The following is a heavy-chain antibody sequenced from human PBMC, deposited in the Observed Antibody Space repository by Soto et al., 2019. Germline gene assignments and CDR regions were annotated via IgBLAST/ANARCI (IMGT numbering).Heavy chain of an antibody. CDR2: ISSSSSYI. D-gene: IGHD2-2*01. Sequence: EVQLVESGGGLVKPGGSLRLSCAASGFTFSSYSMNWVRQAPGKGLEWVSSISSSSSYIYYADSVKGRFTISRDNAKNSLYLQMNSLRAEDTAVYYCAREGVDVVVPAAIGEYSSYFDYWGQGTLVTVSS. J-gene: IGHJ4*02. CDR1: GFTFSSYS. V-gene: IGHV3-21*01. CDR3: AREGVDVVVPAAIGEYSSYFDY.